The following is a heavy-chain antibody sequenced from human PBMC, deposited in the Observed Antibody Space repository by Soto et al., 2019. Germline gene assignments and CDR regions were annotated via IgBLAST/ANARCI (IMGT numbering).Heavy chain of an antibody. Sequence: QVQLVQSGAEVKKPGASVKVSCKASGYTFTSYGISWVRQAPGQGLEWMGWISAYNGNTNYAQKLQGRVPMITDTSTSTAYVELGRLGSDDTAVYYCAREALRYFDWPLDWFDPWGQVTLVTVSS. CDR1: GYTFTSYG. V-gene: IGHV1-18*01. J-gene: IGHJ5*02. CDR3: AREALRYFDWPLDWFDP. D-gene: IGHD3-9*01. CDR2: ISAYNGNT.